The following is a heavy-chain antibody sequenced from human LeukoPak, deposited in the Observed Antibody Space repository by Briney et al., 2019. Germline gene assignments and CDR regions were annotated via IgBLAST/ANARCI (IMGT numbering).Heavy chain of an antibody. D-gene: IGHD3-10*01. J-gene: IGHJ4*02. V-gene: IGHV3-21*01. CDR1: GFTFSSYS. CDR2: ISSSSSYI. CDR3: ARDPLSITMVRGRGYPYYFDY. Sequence: GGSLRLSCAASGFTFSSYSMNWVRQAPGKGLEWVSSISSSSSYIYYADSVKGRFTISRDNAKSSLYLQMNSLRAEDTAVYYCARDPLSITMVRGRGYPYYFDYWGQGTLVTVSS.